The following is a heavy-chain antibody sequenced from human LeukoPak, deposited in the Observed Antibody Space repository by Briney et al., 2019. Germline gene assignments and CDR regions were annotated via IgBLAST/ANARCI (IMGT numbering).Heavy chain of an antibody. V-gene: IGHV3-7*01. Sequence: PGGXLRLSCAASGFTFSCYWMSWVRQAPGKGLEWVANIKQDGSEKYYVDSVKGRFTISRDNAKNSLYLQMNSLRAEDTAVYYCVIGLDAFDIWGQGTMVTVSS. CDR1: GFTFSCYW. CDR2: IKQDGSEK. CDR3: VIGLDAFDI. J-gene: IGHJ3*02.